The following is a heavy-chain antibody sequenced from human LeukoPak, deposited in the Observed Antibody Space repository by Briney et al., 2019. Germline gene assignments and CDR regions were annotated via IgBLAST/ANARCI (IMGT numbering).Heavy chain of an antibody. J-gene: IGHJ5*02. CDR1: GLTFSSYS. V-gene: IGHV3-21*01. CDR3: ARDYSYYPEIITAMDP. D-gene: IGHD5-18*01. CDR2: ISSSSSYI. Sequence: GGSLRLSCAASGLTFSSYSMNWVRQAPGKGLEWVSSISSSSSYIYYADSVKGRFTISRDNAKNSLYLQMNSLRAEDTAVYYCARDYSYYPEIITAMDPWGQGTLVTVSS.